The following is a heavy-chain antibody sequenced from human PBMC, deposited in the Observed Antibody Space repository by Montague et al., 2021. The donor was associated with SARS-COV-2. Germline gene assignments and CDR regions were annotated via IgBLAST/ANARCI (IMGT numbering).Heavy chain of an antibody. CDR2: TSYSGST. CDR1: GGSISPYY. V-gene: IGHV4-59*12. J-gene: IGHJ6*02. CDR3: AGWGEYYDSPYYYYAMDV. Sequence: SETLSLTCTVSGGSISPYYWSWIRQSPGKGLECIGYTSYSGSTDSNPSLKSQVTISIDTSKNQFSLKLSSVTAADTAVYYCAGWGEYYDSPYYYYAMDVWGQGTTVTVSS. D-gene: IGHD3-3*01.